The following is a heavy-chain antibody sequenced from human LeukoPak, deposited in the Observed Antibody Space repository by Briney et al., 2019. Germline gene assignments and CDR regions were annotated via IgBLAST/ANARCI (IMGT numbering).Heavy chain of an antibody. Sequence: GGSLRLSCAVSGFTFSSYAMSWVRQAPGKGLEWVSAISGSGGSTYYADSVKGRFTISRDNSKNTLYLQMNSLRAEDTAVYYCAKTGHDSTNRLYIYYYYGMDVWGQGTTVTVSS. CDR3: AKTGHDSTNRLYIYYYYGMDV. D-gene: IGHD3-16*01. CDR1: GFTFSSYA. J-gene: IGHJ6*02. CDR2: ISGSGGST. V-gene: IGHV3-23*01.